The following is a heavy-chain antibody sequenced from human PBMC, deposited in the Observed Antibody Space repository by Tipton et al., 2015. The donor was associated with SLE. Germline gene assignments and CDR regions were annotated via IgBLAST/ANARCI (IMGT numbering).Heavy chain of an antibody. CDR2: ISIVITYI. Sequence: SLRLSCAASGFTFSGYTMNWVRQAPGKGLEWVSSISIVITYIFYADSVKGRFTISRDNAKNSLYLEMNSLRAEDTAVYYCARVGSTTSLGGSYYGMDVGGQGTTVTVSS. J-gene: IGHJ6*02. CDR3: ARVGSTTSLGGSYYGMDV. V-gene: IGHV3-21*01. D-gene: IGHD2-2*01. CDR1: GFTFSGYT.